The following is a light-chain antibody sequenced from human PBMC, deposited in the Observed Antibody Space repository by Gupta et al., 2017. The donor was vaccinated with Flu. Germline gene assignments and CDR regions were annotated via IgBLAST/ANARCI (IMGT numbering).Light chain of an antibody. V-gene: IGKV3D-15*01. CDR3: QQYQSWPLT. CDR2: ATS. J-gene: IGKJ3*01. Sequence: EVVMTQSPATLSVSPGDRVTLSCRHSQSVNDNLAWYQQKPVQVPRLLIYATSTRATGIPARFSGSGSGTEFTLTVGSLQSEDFAVYYCQQYQSWPLTFGPGTKVDVK. CDR1: QSVNDN.